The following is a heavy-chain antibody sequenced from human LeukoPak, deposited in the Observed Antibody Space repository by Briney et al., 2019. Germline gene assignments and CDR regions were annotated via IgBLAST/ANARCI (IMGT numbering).Heavy chain of an antibody. Sequence: RSGGSLRLSCAASGFTFDDYAMHWVRQAPGKGLEWVSGISWNSGSIGYADSVKGRFTISRDIAKNSLYLQMNSLRAEDTAVYYCARDWTQALDYWGQGTLVTVSS. CDR3: ARDWTQALDY. CDR2: ISWNSGSI. J-gene: IGHJ4*02. D-gene: IGHD3/OR15-3a*01. V-gene: IGHV3-9*01. CDR1: GFTFDDYA.